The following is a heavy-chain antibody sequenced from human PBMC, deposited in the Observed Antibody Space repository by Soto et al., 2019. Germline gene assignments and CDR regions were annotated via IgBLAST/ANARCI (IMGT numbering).Heavy chain of an antibody. D-gene: IGHD2-15*01. CDR1: GYTFTSYA. Sequence: GASVKVSCKASGYTFTSYAMHWVRQAPGQRLEWMGWINAGNGNTKYSQKFQGRVTITRDTSASTAYMELSSLRSEDTAVYYCARDGAYCSGGSCYKIRGGLFDYWGQGTLVTVSS. J-gene: IGHJ4*02. CDR3: ARDGAYCSGGSCYKIRGGLFDY. CDR2: INAGNGNT. V-gene: IGHV1-3*01.